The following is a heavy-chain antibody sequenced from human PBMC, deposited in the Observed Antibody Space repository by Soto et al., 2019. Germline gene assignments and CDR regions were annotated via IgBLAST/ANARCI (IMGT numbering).Heavy chain of an antibody. J-gene: IGHJ4*02. CDR2: ISSNGADT. V-gene: IGHV3-64D*06. CDR3: LRSGESYYDY. D-gene: IGHD3-3*01. Sequence: EVQLVESGGDLVQPGGSLRLCCSASGFTFSHYAMHWVRQAPGKGLEYVSAISSNGADTYYTDSVKGRFTISRDNSRNTLYLQMGSLRPEDTALSYCLRSGESYYDYWGQGTLVTVSS. CDR1: GFTFSHYA.